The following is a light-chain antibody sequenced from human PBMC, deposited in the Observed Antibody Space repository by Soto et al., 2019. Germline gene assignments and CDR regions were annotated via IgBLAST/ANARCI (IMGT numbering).Light chain of an antibody. CDR1: QDINKY. CDR2: STS. J-gene: IGKJ2*01. CDR3: QQSFKTPFT. V-gene: IGKV1-39*01. Sequence: DIQMTQSPPSLAASVGDRVTISCRASQDINKYLNWYQLKEGQAPKLLIYSTSEFQPGVPSRFSGSTSGAQFSLTITGLQPDDSATYFGQQSFKTPFTFGQGT.